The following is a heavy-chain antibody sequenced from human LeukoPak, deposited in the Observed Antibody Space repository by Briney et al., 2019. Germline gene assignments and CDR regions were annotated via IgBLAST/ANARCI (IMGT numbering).Heavy chain of an antibody. CDR2: IVPILGTA. CDR1: GYTFTTYA. J-gene: IGHJ4*02. D-gene: IGHD6-13*01. CDR3: ARVPQGSSWPYYFDY. V-gene: IGHV1-69*04. Sequence: SVKVSCKASGYTFTTYAISWVRQAPGQGLEWVGRIVPILGTANYAQNFQGRVTITADRSTTTAYMELSSLRSEDTAVYYCARVPQGSSWPYYFDYWGQGTLVTVSS.